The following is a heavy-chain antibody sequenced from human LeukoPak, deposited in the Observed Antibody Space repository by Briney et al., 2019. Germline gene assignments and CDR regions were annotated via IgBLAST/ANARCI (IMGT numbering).Heavy chain of an antibody. V-gene: IGHV3-33*08. CDR3: ARDKIGTGYATPYYYYYGMDV. CDR1: GFTFSSYG. Sequence: GRSLRLSCAASGFTFSSYGMHWVRQAPGKGLEWVAVIRYDGSNKYYADSVKGRFTISRDNSKKTLYLQMNSLRAEDTAVYYCARDKIGTGYATPYYYYYGMDVWGQGTTVTVSS. J-gene: IGHJ6*02. D-gene: IGHD3/OR15-3a*01. CDR2: IRYDGSNK.